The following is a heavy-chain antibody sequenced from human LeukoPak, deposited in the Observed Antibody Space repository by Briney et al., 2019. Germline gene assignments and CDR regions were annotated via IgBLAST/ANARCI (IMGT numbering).Heavy chain of an antibody. CDR2: IIPIFGIA. J-gene: IGHJ4*02. CDR1: GGTFSSYA. CDR3: ARDRATRSLYFDY. V-gene: IGHV1-69*04. D-gene: IGHD4-17*01. Sequence: EASVKVSCKASGGTFSSYAISWVRQAPGQGLEWMGRIIPIFGIANYAQKFQGRVTITADKSTSTAYMELSSLRSEDTAVYYCARDRATRSLYFDYWGQGTLVTVPS.